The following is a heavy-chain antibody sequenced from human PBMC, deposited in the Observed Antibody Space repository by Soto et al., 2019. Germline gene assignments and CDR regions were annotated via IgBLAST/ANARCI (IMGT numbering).Heavy chain of an antibody. CDR1: GFPFISYA. CDR2: ISGSGGST. Sequence: GGALRPSCAASGFPFISYAMSLVRQAPGKGLEWVSAISGSGGSTYYADVVRGRFTISRDNSKNTLYLQMNSLRAEDTAVYYCAKDVGTIFGVVSRPYYFDSRGQGTPVPVSP. V-gene: IGHV3-23*01. D-gene: IGHD3-3*01. CDR3: AKDVGTIFGVVSRPYYFDS. J-gene: IGHJ4*02.